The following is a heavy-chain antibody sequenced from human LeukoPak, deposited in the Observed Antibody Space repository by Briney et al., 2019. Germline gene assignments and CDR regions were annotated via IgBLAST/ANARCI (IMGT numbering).Heavy chain of an antibody. CDR3: SRDRLGGLDL. D-gene: IGHD5-12*01. CDR2: ISTMSNYI. Sequence: GGSLRLSCAASGFDFSTYAINWVRQAPGKGLEWVSSISTMSNYIFYGDSVKGRFTISRDNAKNSVYLQMNSLRPEDTAVYYCSRDRLGGLDLWGQGNLVTVSS. CDR1: GFDFSTYA. J-gene: IGHJ5*02. V-gene: IGHV3-21*01.